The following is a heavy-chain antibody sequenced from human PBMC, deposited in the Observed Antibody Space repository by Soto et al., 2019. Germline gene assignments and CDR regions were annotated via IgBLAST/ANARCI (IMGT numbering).Heavy chain of an antibody. D-gene: IGHD2-15*01. CDR3: ARRPVRGGNSGVGFDP. CDR1: GDSIGSVKYH. Sequence: QVRLQESGPGLVKPSETLSLTCTVSGDSIGSVKYHWGWIRQSPGKGLEWIGSMYSTGSTQYNPSLKSRVTMSVDTSTNHFSLKLRSVTAADTAIYYCARRPVRGGNSGVGFDPWGQGTLVTVSS. V-gene: IGHV4-39*02. J-gene: IGHJ5*02. CDR2: MYSTGST.